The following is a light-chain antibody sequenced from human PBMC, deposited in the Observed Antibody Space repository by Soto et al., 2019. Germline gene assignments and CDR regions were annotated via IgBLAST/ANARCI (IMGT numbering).Light chain of an antibody. CDR3: CSYAGSSTWV. J-gene: IGLJ1*01. Sequence: QSALTQPASVSGSPGQSITLSCTGTSSDVGSYNLVSWYQQHPGKAPKLMIYEGSKRPSGVSNRFSGSKSGNTASLTISGLQAEDEADYYCCSYAGSSTWVFGTGTKLTVL. V-gene: IGLV2-23*01. CDR1: SSDVGSYNL. CDR2: EGS.